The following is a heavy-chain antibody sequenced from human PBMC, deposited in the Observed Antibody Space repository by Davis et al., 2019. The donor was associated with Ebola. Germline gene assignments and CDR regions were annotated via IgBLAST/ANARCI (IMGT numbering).Heavy chain of an antibody. CDR3: ARMYSSSWYDTNDAFDI. J-gene: IGHJ3*02. CDR1: GGSISSYY. CDR2: IYTSGST. V-gene: IGHV4-4*07. Sequence: PSETLSLTCTVSGGSISSYYWSWIRQPAGKGLEWIGRIYTSGSTNYNPSLKSRVTMSVDTSKNQFSLKLSSVTAADTAVYYCARMYSSSWYDTNDAFDIWGQGTMVTVSS. D-gene: IGHD6-13*01.